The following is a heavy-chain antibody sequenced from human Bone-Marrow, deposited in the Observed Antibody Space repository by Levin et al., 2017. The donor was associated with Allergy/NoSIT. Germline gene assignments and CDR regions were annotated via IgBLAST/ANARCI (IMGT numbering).Heavy chain of an antibody. D-gene: IGHD5-18*01. CDR3: ARYNYEYNALDI. J-gene: IGHJ3*02. V-gene: IGHV3-13*01. CDR1: GFTFRTHD. Sequence: GESLKISCAASGFTFRTHDMHWVRQGTGKGLEWVSTIGTAGDTYYPDSVRGRFTIPRENAKNSLYLQMNGLSAGDTAVYYCARYNYEYNALDIWGQGTMVTVPS. CDR2: IGTAGDT.